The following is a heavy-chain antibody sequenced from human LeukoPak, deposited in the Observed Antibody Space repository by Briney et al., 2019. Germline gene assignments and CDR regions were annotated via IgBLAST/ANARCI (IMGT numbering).Heavy chain of an antibody. J-gene: IGHJ3*02. D-gene: IGHD3-10*02. Sequence: SETLSLTCTVSGGSISSYYWSWIRQPPGKGLEWIGYIYYSGSTNYNPSLKSRVTISVDTSKNQLSLKLSSVTAADTAVYYCAREVPYVDAFDIWGQGTMVTVSS. V-gene: IGHV4-59*01. CDR1: GGSISSYY. CDR3: AREVPYVDAFDI. CDR2: IYYSGST.